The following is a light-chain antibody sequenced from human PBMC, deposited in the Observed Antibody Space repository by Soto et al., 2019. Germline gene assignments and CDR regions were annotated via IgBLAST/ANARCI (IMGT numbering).Light chain of an antibody. CDR3: QQYYSYPPWT. J-gene: IGKJ1*01. CDR2: AAS. Sequence: DIQMTQSPSSLSGSVGDRVTITCRASQTISSWLAWYQQKPGKAPKLLIYAASTLQSGVPSRFSGSGSGTDFTLTIRCLQSEDFATYYCQQYYSYPPWTFGQGTKVDI. CDR1: QTISSW. V-gene: IGKV1-5*01.